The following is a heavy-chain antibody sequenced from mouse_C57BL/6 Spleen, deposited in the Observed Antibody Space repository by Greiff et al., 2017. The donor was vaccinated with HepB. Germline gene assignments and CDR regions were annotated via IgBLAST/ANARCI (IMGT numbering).Heavy chain of an antibody. CDR1: GYTFTSYW. CDR2: IDPSDSYT. D-gene: IGHD2-1*01. Sequence: QVQLQQPGAELVMPGASVKLSCKASGYTFTSYWMHWVKQRPGQGLEWIVEIDPSDSYTNYNQKFKGKSTLTVDKSSSTAYMQLSSLTSEDSAVYYCARADGIYYAMDYWGQGTSVTVSS. CDR3: ARADGIYYAMDY. J-gene: IGHJ4*01. V-gene: IGHV1-69*01.